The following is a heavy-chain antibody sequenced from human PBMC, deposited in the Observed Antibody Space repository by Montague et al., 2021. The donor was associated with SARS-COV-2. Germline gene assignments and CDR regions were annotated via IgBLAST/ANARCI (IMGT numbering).Heavy chain of an antibody. CDR3: ARDRGYGDFYYYGMDV. V-gene: IGHV3-48*03. CDR1: GFTFSNYE. J-gene: IGHJ6*02. Sequence: SLRLSCAASGFTFSNYEMNWVRQAPGKGLEWVLYISSSGSTIYYADSVKGRFTISRDNAQSSLYLQMNSLRAEDTGVYYCARDRGYGDFYYYGMDVWGQGTTVTVSS. CDR2: ISSSGSTI. D-gene: IGHD3-10*01.